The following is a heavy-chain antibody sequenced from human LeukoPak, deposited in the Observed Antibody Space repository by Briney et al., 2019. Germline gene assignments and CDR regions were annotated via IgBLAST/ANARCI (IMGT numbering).Heavy chain of an antibody. CDR2: ISGSGRTT. V-gene: IGHV3-23*01. J-gene: IGHJ4*02. CDR1: GFTFSSYA. D-gene: IGHD2-21*01. Sequence: GGSLRLSCAASGFTFSSYAISWVRQAPGMGLEWVSTISGSGRTTYFADSVKGRFTISRDNSKNTLYLQMNSLRAGDTAVYYCAKRPSFIVVEYYFDYWGQGTLVTVSS. CDR3: AKRPSFIVVEYYFDY.